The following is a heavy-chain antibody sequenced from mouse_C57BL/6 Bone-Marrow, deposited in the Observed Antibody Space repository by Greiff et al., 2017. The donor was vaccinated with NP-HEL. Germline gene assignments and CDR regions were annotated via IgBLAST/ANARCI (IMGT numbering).Heavy chain of an antibody. V-gene: IGHV1-26*01. CDR2: INPNNGGT. D-gene: IGHD2-2*01. J-gene: IGHJ3*01. Sequence: EVQLQQSGPELVKPGASVKISCKASGYTFTDYYMNWVKQSHGKSLEWIGDINPNNGGTSYNQKFKGKATLTVDKSSSTAYMELRSLTSEDSAVYYCAIWLRRGGSAYWGQGTLVTVSA. CDR3: AIWLRRGGSAY. CDR1: GYTFTDYY.